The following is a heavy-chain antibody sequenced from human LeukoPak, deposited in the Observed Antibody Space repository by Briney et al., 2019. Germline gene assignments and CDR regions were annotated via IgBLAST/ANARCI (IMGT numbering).Heavy chain of an antibody. CDR2: ISYDGSNK. Sequence: PGRSLRLSCAASGFTFSSYAMHWVRQAPGKGLGWVAVISYDGSNKYYADSVKGRFTISRDNSKNTLYLQMNSLRAEDTAVYYCARDGQDIVVVPALYWGQGTLVTVSS. V-gene: IGHV3-30-3*01. D-gene: IGHD2-2*01. CDR3: ARDGQDIVVVPALY. J-gene: IGHJ4*02. CDR1: GFTFSSYA.